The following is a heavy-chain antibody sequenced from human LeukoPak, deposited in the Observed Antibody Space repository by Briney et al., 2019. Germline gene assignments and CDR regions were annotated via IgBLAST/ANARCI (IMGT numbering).Heavy chain of an antibody. CDR2: IYHSGST. Sequence: SQTLSLTCTVSGGSISSGGYYWSWIRQPPGKGLEWIGYIYHSGSTYYNPSLKSRVTISVDRSKNQFSLKLSSVTAADTAVYYCVQQLVEGWFDPWGQGTLVTVSS. D-gene: IGHD6-13*01. J-gene: IGHJ5*02. CDR3: VQQLVEGWFDP. V-gene: IGHV4-30-2*01. CDR1: GGSISSGGYY.